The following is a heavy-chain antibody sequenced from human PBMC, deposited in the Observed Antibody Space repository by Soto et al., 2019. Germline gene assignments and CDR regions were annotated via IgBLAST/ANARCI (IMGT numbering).Heavy chain of an antibody. V-gene: IGHV4-31*03. D-gene: IGHD6-13*01. CDR3: ARGLPGYSSSWYGPALDY. J-gene: IGHJ4*02. CDR1: GGSISSGGYY. CDR2: IYYSGST. Sequence: SETLSLTCTVSGGSISSGGYYWSWIRQHPGKGLEWIGYIYYSGSTYYNPSLKSRVTISVDTSKNQFSLKLSSVTAADTAVYYCARGLPGYSSSWYGPALDYWGQGTLVTV.